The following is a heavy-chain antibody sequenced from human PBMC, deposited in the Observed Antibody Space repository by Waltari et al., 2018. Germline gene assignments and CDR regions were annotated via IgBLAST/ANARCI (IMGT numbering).Heavy chain of an antibody. D-gene: IGHD6-13*01. CDR1: GYTFTGYY. CDR2: INPNSGGT. Sequence: QVQLVQSGAEVKKPGASVKVSCKASGYTFTGYYMHWVRQAPGQGLEWMGWINPNSGGTNYAQKFQGRVTMTRDTSISTAYMELSRLRSDDTAVYYCARVEIRDSSSWYSPNWFDPWGQGTLVTVSS. CDR3: ARVEIRDSSSWYSPNWFDP. J-gene: IGHJ5*02. V-gene: IGHV1-2*02.